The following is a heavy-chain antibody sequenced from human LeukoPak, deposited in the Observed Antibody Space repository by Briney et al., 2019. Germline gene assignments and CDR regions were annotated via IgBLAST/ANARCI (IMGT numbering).Heavy chain of an antibody. CDR2: ISGSGGST. Sequence: GGSLRLSCAASGFTFSTYAMSWVRQAPGKGLEWVSAISGSGGSTYYADSVKGRFTISRDNSKNTLYLQMNSLRAEDTAVYYCARDLHDILTGPLGYWGQGTLVTVSS. J-gene: IGHJ4*02. CDR3: ARDLHDILTGPLGY. CDR1: GFTFSTYA. D-gene: IGHD3-9*01. V-gene: IGHV3-23*01.